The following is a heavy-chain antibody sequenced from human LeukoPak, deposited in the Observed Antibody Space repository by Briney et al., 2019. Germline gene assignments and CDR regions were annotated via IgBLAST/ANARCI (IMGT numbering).Heavy chain of an antibody. V-gene: IGHV4-34*01. J-gene: IGHJ3*02. CDR2: INHSGST. D-gene: IGHD2-15*01. Sequence: SETLSLTCAVYGGSFSGYYWSWIRQPPGKGLEGIGEINHSGSTNYNPSLKSRVTISVDTSKNQFSLKLSSVTAADTAVYYCARSCSGGSCYSNAFDIWGQGTMVTVSS. CDR1: GGSFSGYY. CDR3: ARSCSGGSCYSNAFDI.